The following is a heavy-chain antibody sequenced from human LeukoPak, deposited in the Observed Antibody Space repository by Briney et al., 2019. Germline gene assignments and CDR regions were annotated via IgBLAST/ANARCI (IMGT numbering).Heavy chain of an antibody. CDR3: AQELSDIFVVRTDS. CDR1: GFTFSNTA. J-gene: IGHJ4*02. CDR2: MSAYNDRT. V-gene: IGHV3-23*01. Sequence: GGSLRLSCAASGFTFSNTAMSWVRQTPGKGLEWVATMSAYNDRTHYADSVRGRFTVSRDNSKNTLSLQMNSLREDDTAVYYCAQELSDIFVVRTDSWGQGALVTVSS. D-gene: IGHD3-9*01.